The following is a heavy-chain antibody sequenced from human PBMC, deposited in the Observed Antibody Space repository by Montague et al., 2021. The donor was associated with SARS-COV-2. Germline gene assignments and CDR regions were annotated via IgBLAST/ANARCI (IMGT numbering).Heavy chain of an antibody. Sequence: SETLSLTCEVDSGPLGAYYWSWVRQPPGKGLEWIGEIHPYGHTSYNPSLMSRVTLSLGTSSNPFSLKLTSVTAADTAVYYCARVRYYGSGTSLGMDVWGQGTTVTVSS. V-gene: IGHV4-34*01. J-gene: IGHJ6*02. D-gene: IGHD3-10*01. CDR2: IHPYGHT. CDR1: SGPLGAYY. CDR3: ARVRYYGSGTSLGMDV.